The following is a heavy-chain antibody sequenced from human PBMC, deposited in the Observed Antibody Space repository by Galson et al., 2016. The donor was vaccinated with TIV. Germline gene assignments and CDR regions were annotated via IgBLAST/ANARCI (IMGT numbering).Heavy chain of an antibody. D-gene: IGHD3-22*01. Sequence: SLRLSCAASGFTFSSYDMHWVRQAPGKGLEWVAVISYDGSHNHYAGSVKGRFTISRDNSKTTLDLQMTSLGAEDTAVYYCAKEENSGYYPNDAFDFWGQGTMVTVS. CDR2: ISYDGSHN. V-gene: IGHV3-30*18. CDR3: AKEENSGYYPNDAFDF. CDR1: GFTFSSYD. J-gene: IGHJ3*01.